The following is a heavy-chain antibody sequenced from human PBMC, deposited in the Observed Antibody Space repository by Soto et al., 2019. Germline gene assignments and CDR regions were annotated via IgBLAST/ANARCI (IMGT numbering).Heavy chain of an antibody. Sequence: QVQLVQSGAEVKKPGASVKVSCKASGYTFTDYYMHWVRQAPGQGLEWMGWINPNSGVTNYAQKFQGWVTMTRDTSISTAHMELSRLRSDDTAVDYCARVPRILAPIHSFFDYWGQGTLVTVSS. D-gene: IGHD2-21*01. J-gene: IGHJ4*02. V-gene: IGHV1-2*04. CDR1: GYTFTDYY. CDR2: INPNSGVT. CDR3: ARVPRILAPIHSFFDY.